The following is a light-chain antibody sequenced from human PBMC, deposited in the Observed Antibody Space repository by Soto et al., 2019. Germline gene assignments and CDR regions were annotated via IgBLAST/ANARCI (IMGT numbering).Light chain of an antibody. Sequence: IVLTQSPATLSLSPGARATLSCRAAQSVSNYLAWYQQKPCQAPRLLIYDTFNRATGIPARFSGSRSGTDFTLTISSLEPEDLAVYFCVQRSTWPWTSGQGTKVEIK. V-gene: IGKV3-11*01. J-gene: IGKJ1*01. CDR2: DTF. CDR1: QSVSNY. CDR3: VQRSTWPWT.